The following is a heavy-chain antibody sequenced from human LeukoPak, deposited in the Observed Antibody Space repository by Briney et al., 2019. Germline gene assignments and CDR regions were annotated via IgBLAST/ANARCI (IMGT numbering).Heavy chain of an antibody. Sequence: ASVKVSCKASGYTFTGYYMHWVRQAPGQGLEWMGWINPNSGGTNYAQKFQGRVTMTRDTSISTAYMELSRLRSDDTAVYYCAKQLRDGDKYYYDSSGIVSPLDYWGQGTLVTVSS. CDR1: GYTFTGYY. D-gene: IGHD3-22*01. V-gene: IGHV1-2*02. CDR3: AKQLRDGDKYYYDSSGIVSPLDY. J-gene: IGHJ4*02. CDR2: INPNSGGT.